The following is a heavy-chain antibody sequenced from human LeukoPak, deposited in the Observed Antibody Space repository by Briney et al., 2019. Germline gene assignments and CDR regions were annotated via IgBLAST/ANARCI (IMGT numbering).Heavy chain of an antibody. CDR1: GGSISSYY. Sequence: SETLSLTCTVSGGSISSYYWSWIRQPPGKGLEWIRYIYYNGGTNYNPSLKSRVTISVDTSKNQFSLKLSSATAADTAVYYCAREGLEDDYYGMDVWGQGTTVTVSS. CDR2: IYYNGGT. V-gene: IGHV4-59*01. CDR3: AREGLEDDYYGMDV. J-gene: IGHJ6*02.